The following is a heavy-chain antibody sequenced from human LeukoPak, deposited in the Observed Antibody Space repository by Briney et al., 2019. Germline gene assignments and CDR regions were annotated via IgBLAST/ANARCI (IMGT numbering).Heavy chain of an antibody. J-gene: IGHJ4*02. CDR2: IIPIFGTA. Sequence: ASVKVSCKASGGTFSSYAISWVRQAPGQWLEWMGRIIPIFGTANYAQKFQGRVTITADESTSTAYMELSSLRSEDTAVYYCARAEPRGYSGYDGVDYWGQGTLVTVSS. D-gene: IGHD5-12*01. V-gene: IGHV1-69*13. CDR1: GGTFSSYA. CDR3: ARAEPRGYSGYDGVDY.